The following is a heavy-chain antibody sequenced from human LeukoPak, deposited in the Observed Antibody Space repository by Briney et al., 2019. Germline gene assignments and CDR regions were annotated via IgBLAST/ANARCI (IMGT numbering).Heavy chain of an antibody. Sequence: SETLSLTCTVSGGSISSYYWSWIRQPPGKGLECIGYIYYSGSTNYNPSLKSRVTISVDTSKNQFSLKLNSVTAADTAVYYCARDSAYYYDSSGYWGAFDIWGQGTMVTVSS. V-gene: IGHV4-59*01. D-gene: IGHD3-22*01. CDR3: ARDSAYYYDSSGYWGAFDI. CDR2: IYYSGST. CDR1: GGSISSYY. J-gene: IGHJ3*02.